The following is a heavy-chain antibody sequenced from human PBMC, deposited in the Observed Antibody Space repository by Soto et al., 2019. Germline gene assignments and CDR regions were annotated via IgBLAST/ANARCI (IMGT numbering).Heavy chain of an antibody. CDR3: ARQRGSPYFDY. CDR2: IYYSGST. D-gene: IGHD5-12*01. Sequence: SETLSLTCTVSGGSISSSSYYWGWIRQPPGKGLEWIGSIYYSGSTYYNPSLKSRVTISVDTSKNQFSLKLSSVTAADTAVYYRARQRGSPYFDYWGQGTLVTVSS. V-gene: IGHV4-39*01. CDR1: GGSISSSSYY. J-gene: IGHJ4*02.